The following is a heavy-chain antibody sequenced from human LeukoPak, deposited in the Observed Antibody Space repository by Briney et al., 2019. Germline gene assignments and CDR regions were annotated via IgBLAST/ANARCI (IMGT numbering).Heavy chain of an antibody. V-gene: IGHV1-2*02. CDR2: INPNSGGT. D-gene: IGHD3-10*01. CDR3: ARDLTVFRGVINIPSDY. Sequence: ASVKASCKASGYTFTGYYMHWVRQAPGQGLEWMGWINPNSGGTNYAQKFQGRVTMTRDTSISTAYMELSRLRSDDTAVYYCARDLTVFRGVINIPSDYWGQGTLVTVSS. J-gene: IGHJ4*02. CDR1: GYTFTGYY.